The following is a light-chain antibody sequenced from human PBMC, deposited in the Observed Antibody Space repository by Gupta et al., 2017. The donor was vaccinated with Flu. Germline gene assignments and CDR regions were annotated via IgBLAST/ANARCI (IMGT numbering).Light chain of an antibody. CDR2: RVS. CDR1: QSLVHRNGNTY. Sequence: DVVITQSPLSLPVTLGQPASVSCRSSQSLVHRNGNTYLAWFQQRPGQSPRRLMYRVSNRDSGVPDRFTGSGSGTDFTLNISRVEAEDVGIYYCMQGTHWPTFGQGTKVEIK. V-gene: IGKV2-30*02. CDR3: MQGTHWPT. J-gene: IGKJ1*01.